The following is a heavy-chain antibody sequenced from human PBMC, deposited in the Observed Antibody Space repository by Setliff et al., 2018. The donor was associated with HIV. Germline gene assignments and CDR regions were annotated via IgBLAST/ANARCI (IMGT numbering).Heavy chain of an antibody. CDR1: GFSLSNARMG. J-gene: IGHJ4*02. CDR3: ARTFTIFGVVIIDY. D-gene: IGHD3-3*01. CDR2: IFSNDEK. Sequence: ESGPTLVNPTETLTLACTVSGFSLSNARMGVSWIRQPPGKALEWLAHIFSNDEKSYSTSLKSRLTISKDTSKSQVVLTMTNMDPVDTATYYCARTFTIFGVVIIDYWGQGTLVTVSS. V-gene: IGHV2-26*01.